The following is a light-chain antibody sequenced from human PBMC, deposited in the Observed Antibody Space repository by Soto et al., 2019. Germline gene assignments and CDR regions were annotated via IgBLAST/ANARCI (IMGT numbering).Light chain of an antibody. CDR2: EVS. Sequence: QSVLTQPASVSGSPGQSITISCTGTSSDVGGYNYVSWYQQHPGKAPKLIIYEVSNRPSGISNRFSGSKSGNMASLTISGLQAEDEADYYCSSYATSSTRVFGGGTKVTVL. CDR1: SSDVGGYNY. J-gene: IGLJ3*02. CDR3: SSYATSSTRV. V-gene: IGLV2-14*01.